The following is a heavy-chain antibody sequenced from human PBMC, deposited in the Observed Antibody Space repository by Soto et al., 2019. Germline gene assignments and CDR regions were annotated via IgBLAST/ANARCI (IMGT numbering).Heavy chain of an antibody. Sequence: QVQLVESGGGMVQPGRSLRLSCAASGFTFSSYGMHWVRQAPGKGLEWVAVISYDGSNKYYADSVKGRFTISRDNSKNTLYLQMNSLRAEDTAVYYCAKDPRRSHRGYGDYWGQGTLVTVSS. J-gene: IGHJ4*02. CDR3: AKDPRRSHRGYGDY. CDR1: GFTFSSYG. D-gene: IGHD5-12*01. V-gene: IGHV3-30*18. CDR2: ISYDGSNK.